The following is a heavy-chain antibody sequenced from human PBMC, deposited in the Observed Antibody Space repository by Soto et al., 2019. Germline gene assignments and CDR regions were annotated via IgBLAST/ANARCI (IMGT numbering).Heavy chain of an antibody. CDR2: IYYDGNT. CDR1: GGSITSSSHY. Sequence: QLQLQESGPGLVKPSETLSLTCTVSGGSITSSSHYWGWIRQPPGKGLECIGNIYYDGNTYYNPSLKSRVTISLDTSENQFSLRLNSVTAADTAVYYCARSSITPRLFMYPFDFWGQGTLVTVSS. D-gene: IGHD6-6*01. CDR3: ARSSITPRLFMYPFDF. V-gene: IGHV4-39*01. J-gene: IGHJ4*02.